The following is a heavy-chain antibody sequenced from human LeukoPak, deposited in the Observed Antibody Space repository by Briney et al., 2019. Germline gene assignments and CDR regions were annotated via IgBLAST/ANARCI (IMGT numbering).Heavy chain of an antibody. V-gene: IGHV3-48*02. D-gene: IGHD4-17*01. J-gene: IGHJ3*02. CDR3: ARDFYGDWAFDI. Sequence: PGGSLRLSCAASGFSFTTYNMNWVRQAPGKGLEWGSYISSSSSTRYYADSVKGRFTISRDKAKNSLYLQMSSLRDEDTAMYYCARDFYGDWAFDIWGQGTMVTVSS. CDR2: ISSSSSTR. CDR1: GFSFTTYN.